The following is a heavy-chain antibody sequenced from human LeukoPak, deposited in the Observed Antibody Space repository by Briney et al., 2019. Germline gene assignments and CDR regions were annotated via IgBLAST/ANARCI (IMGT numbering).Heavy chain of an antibody. CDR3: AKGAYDYVEIGYFDH. D-gene: IGHD5-12*01. CDR2: IIASSGST. V-gene: IGHV3-23*01. CDR1: GFSLSNYA. J-gene: IGHJ4*02. Sequence: GGSLRLSCAVSGFSLSNYAMSWVRQAPGRGLEWVSLIIASSGSTVYADSVKGRFTISRDNSKNTLYLQMNSLRAEDTAVYYCAKGAYDYVEIGYFDHWGQGTLVTVSS.